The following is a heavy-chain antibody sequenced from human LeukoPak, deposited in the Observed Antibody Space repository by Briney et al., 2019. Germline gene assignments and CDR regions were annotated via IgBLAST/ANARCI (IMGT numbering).Heavy chain of an antibody. J-gene: IGHJ4*02. CDR2: IIPIFGTA. CDR1: GGTFSIYA. CDR3: ARDRSLGLAVAGPLGY. V-gene: IGHV1-69*13. D-gene: IGHD6-19*01. Sequence: ASVKVSCKASGGTFSIYAISWVRQAPGQGLEWMGGIIPIFGTANYAQKFQGRVTITADESTSTAYMELSSLRSEDTAVYYCARDRSLGLAVAGPLGYWGQGTLVTVSS.